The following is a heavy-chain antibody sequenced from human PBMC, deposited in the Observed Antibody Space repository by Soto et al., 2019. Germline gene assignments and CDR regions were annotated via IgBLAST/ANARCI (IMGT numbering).Heavy chain of an antibody. CDR1: GFTFSNAW. D-gene: IGHD2-2*01. CDR3: TTDRRYCSSTSCLYYFDY. Sequence: GSLRLSCAASGFTFSNAWMSWVRQAPGKGLEWVGRIKSKTDGGTTDYAAPVKGRFTISRDDSKNTLYLQMNSLKTEDTAVYYCTTDRRYCSSTSCLYYFDYWGQGTLVTVSS. CDR2: IKSKTDGGTT. V-gene: IGHV3-15*01. J-gene: IGHJ4*02.